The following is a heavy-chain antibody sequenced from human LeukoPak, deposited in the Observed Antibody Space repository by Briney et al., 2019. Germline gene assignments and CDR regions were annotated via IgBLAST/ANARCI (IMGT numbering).Heavy chain of an antibody. D-gene: IGHD3-10*01. CDR2: INPSDGST. J-gene: IGHJ4*02. Sequence: ASVKVSCKASGYTFTSYYIHLVRQAPGQGFEWMAIINPSDGSTTNSQKFQGRVTMTRDTSTSTVYMELSGLRSEDTALYYCTRGLRTLTMVRGVDVGYWGQGTLVTVSS. V-gene: IGHV1-46*01. CDR3: TRGLRTLTMVRGVDVGY. CDR1: GYTFTSYY.